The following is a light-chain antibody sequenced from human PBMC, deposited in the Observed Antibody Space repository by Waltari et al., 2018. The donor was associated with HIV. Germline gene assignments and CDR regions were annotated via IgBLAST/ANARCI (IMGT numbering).Light chain of an antibody. CDR1: QSVSSSY. J-gene: IGKJ1*01. V-gene: IGKV3-20*01. Sequence: EIVLTQAPGTLSLSQGERATLSCRASQSVSSSYLAWYQQKPGQAPRLLIYDASTRATGIPDRFRGSGSGTDFTLTINRLEPEDFAVYYCHQYCSSPRAFGPGTKVEIK. CDR3: HQYCSSPRA. CDR2: DAS.